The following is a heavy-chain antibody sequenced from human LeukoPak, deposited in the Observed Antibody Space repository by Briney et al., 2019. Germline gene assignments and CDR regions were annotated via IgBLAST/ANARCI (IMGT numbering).Heavy chain of an antibody. CDR1: GFTFSSYW. Sequence: GGSLRLSRADSGFTFSSYWMSWVRQAPGKGLERVSNIKQDGSEKYYVDSVKGRFTISRDNAKTSLYLQMNSLRAEDTAVYYCARDDWQASDYWGQGTLVTVSS. CDR2: IKQDGSEK. D-gene: IGHD3-9*01. CDR3: ARDDWQASDY. V-gene: IGHV3-7*01. J-gene: IGHJ4*02.